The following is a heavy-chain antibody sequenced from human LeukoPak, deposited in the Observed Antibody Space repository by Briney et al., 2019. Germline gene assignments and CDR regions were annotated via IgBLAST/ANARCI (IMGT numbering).Heavy chain of an antibody. CDR2: ISAYNGNT. D-gene: IGHD4-23*01. V-gene: IGHV1-18*01. Sequence: EASVIVSCKASGYTFTSYGISWVRQAPGQGLEWMGWISAYNGNTNYAQKLQGRVTMTTDTSTSTAYMELRSLRSDDTAVYYCARDYYGGNTGDYWGQGTLVTVSS. CDR1: GYTFTSYG. CDR3: ARDYYGGNTGDY. J-gene: IGHJ4*02.